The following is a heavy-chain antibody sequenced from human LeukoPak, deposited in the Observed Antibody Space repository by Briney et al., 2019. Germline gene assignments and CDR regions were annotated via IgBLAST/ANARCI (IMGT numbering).Heavy chain of an antibody. CDR1: GGSMSSYY. CDR2: IYSSGST. Sequence: SETLSLTCTVSGGSMSSYYWTWIRQPAGKGLEWIGRIYSSGSTIYSPALESRLTMSVDKIESQIYLKLNSVTAADTAVYYCARQGRGTSTYNWYFDLWGRGTLITVSS. J-gene: IGHJ2*01. V-gene: IGHV4-4*07. D-gene: IGHD2-21*01. CDR3: ARQGRGTSTYNWYFDL.